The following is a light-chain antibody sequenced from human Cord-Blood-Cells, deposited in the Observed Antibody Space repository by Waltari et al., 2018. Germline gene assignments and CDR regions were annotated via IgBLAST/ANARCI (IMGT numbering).Light chain of an antibody. Sequence: QSALTQPASVSGSPGQSITISCTGTSSDVGGYNYVSWYQQHPGKGPKLMIYEVSNRPAGVSQRVSGSKSGNAASLTSSGLQAEDEADYYCSSYTSSSPYVFGTGTKVTVL. J-gene: IGLJ1*01. CDR1: SSDVGGYNY. V-gene: IGLV2-14*01. CDR3: SSYTSSSPYV. CDR2: EVS.